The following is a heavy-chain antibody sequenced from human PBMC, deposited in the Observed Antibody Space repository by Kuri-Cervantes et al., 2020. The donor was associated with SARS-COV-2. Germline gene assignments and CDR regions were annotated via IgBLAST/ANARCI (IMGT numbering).Heavy chain of an antibody. CDR1: GFTFDDYD. D-gene: IGHD3-16*01. V-gene: IGHV3-9*01. Sequence: SLSLSCAASGFTFDDYDMHWVRQAPGKGLEWVARISWIGGDIYYADSVKGRFTVSRDNARNSLYLQMNSLRAEDTALNYCANDQGYGGGDKGDGMDVWGKGTTVTVSS. CDR3: ANDQGYGGGDKGDGMDV. J-gene: IGHJ6*04. CDR2: ISWIGGDI.